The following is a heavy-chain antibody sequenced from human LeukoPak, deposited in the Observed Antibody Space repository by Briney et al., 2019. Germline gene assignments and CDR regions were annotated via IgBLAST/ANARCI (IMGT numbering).Heavy chain of an antibody. V-gene: IGHV3-9*01. CDR1: GFTFDDYV. CDR2: ISWNSGSI. Sequence: PGRSLRLSCAASGFTFDDYVMHWVRQAPGKGLEWVSGISWNSGSIGYADSVKGRFTISRDNAKNSLYLQMNSLRAEDTALYYCAKDEGDSGYDLGYWGQGTLVTVSS. CDR3: AKDEGDSGYDLGY. D-gene: IGHD5-12*01. J-gene: IGHJ4*02.